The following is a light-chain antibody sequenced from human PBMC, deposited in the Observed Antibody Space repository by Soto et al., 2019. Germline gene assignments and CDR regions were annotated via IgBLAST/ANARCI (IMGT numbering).Light chain of an antibody. J-gene: IGLJ1*01. V-gene: IGLV1-44*01. CDR1: SSNIGSKF. CDR3: AAWDDSLNGYV. Sequence: QSVLTQPPSASGTPGQRVTISCSGSSSNIGSKFVYWYQQLPGTAPKLLIYSNNHRPSGVPDRFSGSKSGTSASLAISGLQSDDEADYYCAAWDDSLNGYVFATGTKLTVL. CDR2: SNN.